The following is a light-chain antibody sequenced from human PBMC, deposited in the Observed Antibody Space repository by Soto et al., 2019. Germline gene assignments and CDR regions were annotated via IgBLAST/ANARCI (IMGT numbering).Light chain of an antibody. CDR2: AAS. Sequence: DIQMTQSPSSLSASVGDRGTITCQASHSINNYLNWYQQKPGKAPKLLIYAASSLQSGVPSRFSGGGSGTDFTLTISSLQPEDSATYYCQQSYTTPLTFGGGTKVDI. V-gene: IGKV1-39*01. CDR3: QQSYTTPLT. CDR1: HSINNY. J-gene: IGKJ4*01.